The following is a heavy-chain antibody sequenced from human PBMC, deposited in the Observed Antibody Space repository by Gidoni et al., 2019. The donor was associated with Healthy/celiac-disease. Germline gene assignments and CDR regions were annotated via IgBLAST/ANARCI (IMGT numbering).Heavy chain of an antibody. J-gene: IGHJ6*02. CDR3: ARILTISPPDYYYGMDV. CDR2: IWYDGSNK. V-gene: IGHV3-33*01. D-gene: IGHD3-9*01. Sequence: QVQLVESGGGVVQPGRSLRLSCAASGFTFSSYGMHWVRQAPGKWLEWVAVIWYDGSNKYYADSVKGRFTISRDNSKNTLYLQMNSLRAEDTAVYYCARILTISPPDYYYGMDVWGQGTTVTVSS. CDR1: GFTFSSYG.